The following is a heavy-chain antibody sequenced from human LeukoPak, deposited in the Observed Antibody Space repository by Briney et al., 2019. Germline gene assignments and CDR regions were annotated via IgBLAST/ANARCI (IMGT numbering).Heavy chain of an antibody. D-gene: IGHD3-22*01. J-gene: IGHJ4*02. CDR1: GYTLTELS. CDR2: FDPEDGET. CDR3: ATVGTYYYDSSGLDC. V-gene: IGHV1-24*01. Sequence: ASVKVSCKVSGYTLTELSMHWVRQAPGKGLEWMGGFDPEDGETIYAQKFQGRVTMTEDTSTDTAYMELSSLRSEDTAVYYCATVGTYYYDSSGLDCWGQGTLVTVSS.